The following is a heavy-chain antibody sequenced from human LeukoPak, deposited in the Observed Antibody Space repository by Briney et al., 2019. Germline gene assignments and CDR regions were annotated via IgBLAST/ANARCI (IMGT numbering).Heavy chain of an antibody. V-gene: IGHV3-21*01. D-gene: IGHD6-19*01. CDR3: ASRTYSSGWGWEY. CDR2: ISSSSSYI. Sequence: GGSLRLSCAASGFTFSSYSMNWVRQAPGKGLEWVSSISSSSSYIYYADSVKGRFTISRDNAKNSLYLQMNSLGAEDTAVYYCASRTYSSGWGWEYWGQGTLVTVSS. CDR1: GFTFSSYS. J-gene: IGHJ4*02.